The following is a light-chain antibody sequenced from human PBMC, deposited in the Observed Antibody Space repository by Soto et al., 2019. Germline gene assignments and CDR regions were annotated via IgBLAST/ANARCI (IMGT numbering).Light chain of an antibody. CDR3: LQDYNYPLT. CDR1: QSISSY. Sequence: IQMTQSPSSLSASVGDRVTITCRASQSISSYLNWYQQRPGKAPKLLIYAASSLQSGVPSRFSGSGSGTDFTLTISSLQPEDFATYYCLQDYNYPLTFGGGTKVDIK. J-gene: IGKJ4*01. CDR2: AAS. V-gene: IGKV1-6*01.